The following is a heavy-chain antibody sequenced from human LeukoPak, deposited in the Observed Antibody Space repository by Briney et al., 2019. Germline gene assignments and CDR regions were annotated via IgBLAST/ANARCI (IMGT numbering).Heavy chain of an antibody. J-gene: IGHJ4*02. CDR2: IIPILGIA. D-gene: IGHD6-13*01. Sequence: GASVKVSCKASGGTFSSYAISWVRQAPGQGLEWMGRIIPILGIANYAQKFQGRVTITADKSTSTAYMELSSLRSEDTAVYYCAREGSLRAAQLNFDYWGQGTLVTVSS. CDR1: GGTFSSYA. V-gene: IGHV1-69*04. CDR3: AREGSLRAAQLNFDY.